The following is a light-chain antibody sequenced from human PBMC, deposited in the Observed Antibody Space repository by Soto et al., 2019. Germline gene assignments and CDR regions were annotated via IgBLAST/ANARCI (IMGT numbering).Light chain of an antibody. J-gene: IGKJ5*01. CDR3: QHHINYPRT. CDR1: ETVSSY. Sequence: IVLTQSPVTLYLSPGDRATITCRASETVSSYLVWYQQKPGQAPRLLIYDASERVTGIPARFSGSGSETEFTLTISSLQPDDFGVYYCQHHINYPRTFGQGTRLEIK. CDR2: DAS. V-gene: IGKV3-11*01.